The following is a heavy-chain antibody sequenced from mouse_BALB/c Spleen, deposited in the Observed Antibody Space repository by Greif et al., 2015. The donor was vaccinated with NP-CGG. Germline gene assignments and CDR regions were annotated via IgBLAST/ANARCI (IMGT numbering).Heavy chain of an antibody. D-gene: IGHD2-1*01. Sequence: EVQRVESGPGLVKPSQSLSLTCSVTGYSITSGYYWNLIRQFPGNKLEWMGYISYDGSNNYNPSLKNRISITRDTSRNQFFLKLNSVTTEDTATYYCARDGNYYYAMDYWGQGTSVTVSS. CDR3: ARDGNYYYAMDY. J-gene: IGHJ4*01. V-gene: IGHV3-6*02. CDR2: ISYDGSN. CDR1: GYSITSGYY.